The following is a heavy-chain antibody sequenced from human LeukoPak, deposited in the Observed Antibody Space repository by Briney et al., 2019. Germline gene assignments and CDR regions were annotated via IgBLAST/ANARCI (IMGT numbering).Heavy chain of an antibody. Sequence: GGSLRLSCAASVFTFRTYSMNWVRQAPGKGLEWISYSSSSSSTIYYADSVKGRFTISRDNAKNSLYLQMNNPRDEDTAVYYCARVGLGYGDYYYFYGMDVWGQGTTVTVSS. J-gene: IGHJ6*02. D-gene: IGHD4-17*01. CDR3: ARVGLGYGDYYYFYGMDV. V-gene: IGHV3-48*02. CDR1: VFTFRTYS. CDR2: SSSSSSTI.